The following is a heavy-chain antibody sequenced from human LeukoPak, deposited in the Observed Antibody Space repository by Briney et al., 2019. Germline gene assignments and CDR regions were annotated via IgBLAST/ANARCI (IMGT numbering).Heavy chain of an antibody. CDR1: GFTFSSYA. CDR2: ISGSGGST. Sequence: GGSLRLSCAASGFTFSSYAMSWVRQAPGKGLGWVSAISGSGGSTYYADSVMGRFTLSRDKSKNTLYLQMSGLRAEDTAVYYCAKDYGDDSPYYFDYWGQGTLVTVSS. V-gene: IGHV3-23*01. J-gene: IGHJ4*02. CDR3: AKDYGDDSPYYFDY. D-gene: IGHD4-17*01.